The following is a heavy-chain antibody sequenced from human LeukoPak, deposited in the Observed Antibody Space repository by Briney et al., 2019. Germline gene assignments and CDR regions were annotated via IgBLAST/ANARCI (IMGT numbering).Heavy chain of an antibody. D-gene: IGHD3-9*01. Sequence: GGSLRLSCAASGFTFSSYAMHWVRQAPGKGLEWVAVISYDGSNKYYADSVKGRFTISRDNSKNTLYPQMNSLRAEDTAVYYCARPYYDILTGYNPYFDYWGQGILVTVSS. CDR1: GFTFSSYA. J-gene: IGHJ4*02. CDR2: ISYDGSNK. V-gene: IGHV3-30*04. CDR3: ARPYYDILTGYNPYFDY.